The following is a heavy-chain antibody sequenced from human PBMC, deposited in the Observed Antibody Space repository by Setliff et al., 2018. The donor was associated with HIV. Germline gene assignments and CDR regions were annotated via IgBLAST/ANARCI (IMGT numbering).Heavy chain of an antibody. Sequence: SVKVSCKASGGTVSSYAINWVRQAPGQGLEWMGGIIPIFGPANYAQKFQDRVTITTDESTSTAYMELSSLKSGDTAVYYCARGFEVESSGWFDPWGQGTLVTVSS. CDR2: IIPIFGPA. CDR1: GGTVSSYA. CDR3: ARGFEVESSGWFDP. D-gene: IGHD3-9*01. V-gene: IGHV1-69*05. J-gene: IGHJ5*02.